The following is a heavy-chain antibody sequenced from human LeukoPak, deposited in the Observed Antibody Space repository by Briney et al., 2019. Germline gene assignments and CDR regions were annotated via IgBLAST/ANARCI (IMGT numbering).Heavy chain of an antibody. J-gene: IGHJ4*02. CDR2: INHNGST. CDR1: GGSFSGYY. D-gene: IGHD6-25*01. V-gene: IGHV4-34*01. CDR3: ARGLGGPADFDY. Sequence: SETLSLTCDVYGGSFSGYYWSWIRQPPGKGLEWIGEINHNGSTNYNPSLKSRVTISVDTSKNQFSLKLSSVTGADTAVYYCARGLGGPADFDYWGQGTLVTVSS.